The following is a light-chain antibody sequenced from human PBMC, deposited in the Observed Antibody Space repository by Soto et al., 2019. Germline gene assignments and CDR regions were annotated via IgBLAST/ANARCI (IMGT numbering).Light chain of an antibody. CDR3: QKYNSAPQP. CDR1: QGIDIF. V-gene: IGKV1-27*01. CDR2: GTF. Sequence: DIQMTQSPSSLSASVGDRVTITCRASQGIDIFLAWYQQKPGRVPKLLIYGTFSLQPGVPSRFSGSGSGTDFTLTISSLQPEDVPTSYCQKYNSAPQPFCPGTTVDIK. J-gene: IGKJ3*01.